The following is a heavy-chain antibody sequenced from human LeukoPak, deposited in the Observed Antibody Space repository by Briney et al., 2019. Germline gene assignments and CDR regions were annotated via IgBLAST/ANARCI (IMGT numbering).Heavy chain of an antibody. CDR3: AKRGNSDYYYMDV. J-gene: IGHJ6*03. D-gene: IGHD5-12*01. CDR2: LSYNGDNT. V-gene: IGHV3-23*01. Sequence: GGSLRLSCAASGFTFSSYAVSWVRQAPGKGLEWVSTLSYNGDNTYYADSVKGRFTISRNSSRNTLYLQINSLRAEDTAVYYCAKRGNSDYYYMDVWGKGTTVTVSS. CDR1: GFTFSSYA.